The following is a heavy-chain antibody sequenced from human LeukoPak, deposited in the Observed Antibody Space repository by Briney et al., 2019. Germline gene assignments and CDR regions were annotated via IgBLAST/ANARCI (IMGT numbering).Heavy chain of an antibody. Sequence: ASVKVSCKASGCIYTSYGINWVRQAPGQGLEWMGWISAYNGNTKYAQKLQGRVTMTTDTSTSTAHMELRSLRTDDTAVYYCTRGPEWFGVNVDYWGQGTLVTVSS. CDR2: ISAYNGNT. CDR1: GCIYTSYG. J-gene: IGHJ4*02. D-gene: IGHD3-10*01. V-gene: IGHV1-18*01. CDR3: TRGPEWFGVNVDY.